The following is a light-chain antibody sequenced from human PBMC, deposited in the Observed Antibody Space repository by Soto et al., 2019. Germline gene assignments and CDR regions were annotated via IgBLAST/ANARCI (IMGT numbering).Light chain of an antibody. J-gene: IGKJ3*01. CDR3: QQSYSTPFT. CDR1: QSISSY. V-gene: IGKV1-39*01. Sequence: QMTHSASSLSASVGDRVTITCRASQSISSYLNWYQQKPGKAPKLLIYAASSLQSGVPSRFSGSGSGTDFTLTISSLQPEDFATYYCQQSYSTPFTFGPGTKVDIK. CDR2: AAS.